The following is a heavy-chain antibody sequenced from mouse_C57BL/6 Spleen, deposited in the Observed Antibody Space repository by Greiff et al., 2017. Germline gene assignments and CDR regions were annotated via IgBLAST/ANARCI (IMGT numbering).Heavy chain of an antibody. D-gene: IGHD1-1*01. CDR3: ARYYYGSSPYYAMDY. Sequence: QVQLKQPGAELVKPGASVKLSCKASGYTFTSYWMHWVKQRPGQGLEWIGMSHPNSGSTNYNEKLKSKATLTVDKSSSTAYMQLSSLTSEDSAVYCGARYYYGSSPYYAMDYWGQGTSVTVSS. CDR1: GYTFTSYW. CDR2: SHPNSGST. V-gene: IGHV1-64*01. J-gene: IGHJ4*01.